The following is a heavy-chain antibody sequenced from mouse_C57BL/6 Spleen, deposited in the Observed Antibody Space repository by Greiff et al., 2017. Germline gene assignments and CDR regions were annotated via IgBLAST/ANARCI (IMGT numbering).Heavy chain of an antibody. CDR2: IDPSDSET. D-gene: IGHD1-1*01. Sequence: QVQLQQPGAELVRPGSSVKLSCKASGYTFTSYWMHWVKQRPIQGLEWIGNIDPSDSETHYNQKFKDKATLTVDKSSSTAYMQLSSLTSEDSAVXYCAAQLREEYYFDYWGQGTTLTVSS. CDR3: AAQLREEYYFDY. J-gene: IGHJ2*01. V-gene: IGHV1-52*01. CDR1: GYTFTSYW.